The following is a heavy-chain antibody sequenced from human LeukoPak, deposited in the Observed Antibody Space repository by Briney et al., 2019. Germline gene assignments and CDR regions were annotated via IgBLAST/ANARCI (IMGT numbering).Heavy chain of an antibody. J-gene: IGHJ4*02. CDR2: INRGGST. CDR3: ARGYGSGSYYSY. Sequence: PSETLSLTCAVYGASFSDYYWSWIRQPPGKGLEWIGEINRGGSTAYNPSLRSRVTISLDTSNNQFSLKLRPVTAADTAVYYCARGYGSGSYYSYWGQGTLVAVSS. V-gene: IGHV4-34*01. D-gene: IGHD3-10*01. CDR1: GASFSDYY.